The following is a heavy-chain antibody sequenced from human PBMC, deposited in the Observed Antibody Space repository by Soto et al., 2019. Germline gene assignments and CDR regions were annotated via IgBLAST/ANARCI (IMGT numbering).Heavy chain of an antibody. D-gene: IGHD3-10*01. J-gene: IGHJ5*02. Sequence: QVQLVQSGAEVKKRGASVKVSCKASGYTFTSYGISWVRQAPGQGLEWMGWISAYNGNTNYAQKLKARVSMTTDTAESTAYMELGSLRSDATAVYYCAREGGSGSDYGHSCFDPWGQGTLVTVSS. V-gene: IGHV1-18*01. CDR2: ISAYNGNT. CDR3: AREGGSGSDYGHSCFDP. CDR1: GYTFTSYG.